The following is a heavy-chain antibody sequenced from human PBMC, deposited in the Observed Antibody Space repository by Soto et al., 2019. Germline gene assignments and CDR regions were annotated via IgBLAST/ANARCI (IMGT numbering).Heavy chain of an antibody. J-gene: IGHJ4*02. CDR1: GFTFSSYG. V-gene: IGHV3-30*03. Sequence: QVQLVESGGGVVQPGRSLRLSCAASGFTFSSYGMHWVRQAPGKGLEWVAVISYDGSNKYYADSVKGRFTISRDNSKTARYLQTNSLRAEDMAVYYCAAHHLGDLGGVDYWGQGTLVTVSS. CDR3: AAHHLGDLGGVDY. CDR2: ISYDGSNK. D-gene: IGHD2-21*01.